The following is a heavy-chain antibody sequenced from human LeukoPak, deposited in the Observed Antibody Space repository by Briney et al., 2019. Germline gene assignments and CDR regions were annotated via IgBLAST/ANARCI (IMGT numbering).Heavy chain of an antibody. J-gene: IGHJ4*02. CDR1: GFTFSDYY. CDR2: ISSSGSTI. Sequence: DPGGSLRLSCAASGFTFSDYYMSWIRQAPGKGLEWVSYISSSGSTIYYADSVKGRFTISRDNAKNSLDLQMNSLRAEDTAVYYCARSSRELGGYAPWELMPPFDYWGQGTLVTVSS. CDR3: ARSSRELGGYAPWELMPPFDY. D-gene: IGHD1-7*01. V-gene: IGHV3-11*04.